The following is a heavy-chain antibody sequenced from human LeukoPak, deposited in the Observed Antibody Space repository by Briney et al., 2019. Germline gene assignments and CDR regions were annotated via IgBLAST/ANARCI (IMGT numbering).Heavy chain of an antibody. CDR2: IRSDGSNK. D-gene: IGHD6-19*01. J-gene: IGHJ4*02. CDR3: ARILDSAWGELGY. Sequence: GGSLRLSCTVSGFSLSSYAMSWVRQAPGKGLEWMAFIRSDGSNKYYADSVKGRFTISRDNSKNTLYLQMNSLRAEDTAVYYCARILDSAWGELGYWGQGTLVTVSS. CDR1: GFSLSSYA. V-gene: IGHV3-30*02.